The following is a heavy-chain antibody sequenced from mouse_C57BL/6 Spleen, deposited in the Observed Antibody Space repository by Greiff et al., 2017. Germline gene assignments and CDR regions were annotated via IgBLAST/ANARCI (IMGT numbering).Heavy chain of an antibody. CDR1: GFTFTDYY. V-gene: IGHV1-26*01. Sequence: EVQLQQSGPELVKPGASVKISCKASGFTFTDYYMNWVNQSHGKSLEWIGDINPNNGGTSYNQKVKGKATLTVAKSSSTAYMELRSLTSEDSAVYYCARGGSSGYVLYAMDYWGQGTSVTVSS. CDR3: ARGGSSGYVLYAMDY. J-gene: IGHJ4*01. D-gene: IGHD3-2*02. CDR2: INPNNGGT.